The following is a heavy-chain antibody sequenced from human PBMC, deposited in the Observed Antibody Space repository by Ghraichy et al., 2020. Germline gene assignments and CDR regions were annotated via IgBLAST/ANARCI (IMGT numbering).Heavy chain of an antibody. CDR3: ARALVVPAASRVCHYFDY. V-gene: IGHV4-34*01. D-gene: IGHD2-2*01. Sequence: SETLSLTCAVYGGSFSGYYWSWIRQPPGKGLEWIGEINHSGSTNYNPSLKSRVTISVDTSKNQFSLKLSSVTAADTAVYYCARALVVPAASRVCHYFDYWGQGTLVTVSS. J-gene: IGHJ4*02. CDR1: GGSFSGYY. CDR2: INHSGST.